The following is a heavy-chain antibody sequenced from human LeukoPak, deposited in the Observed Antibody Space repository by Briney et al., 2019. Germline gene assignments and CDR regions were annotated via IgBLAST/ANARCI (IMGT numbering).Heavy chain of an antibody. CDR2: IIPIFGTA. J-gene: IGHJ6*03. Sequence: SVKVSCKASGGTFSSYAISWVRQAPGQGLEWMGGIIPIFGTANYAQKFQGRVTITADESTSTAYMELSSLKSEDTAVYYCARMVPQTYSKEAGMDYMDVWGKGTTVTVSS. V-gene: IGHV1-69*13. CDR3: ARMVPQTYSKEAGMDYMDV. D-gene: IGHD6-13*01. CDR1: GGTFSSYA.